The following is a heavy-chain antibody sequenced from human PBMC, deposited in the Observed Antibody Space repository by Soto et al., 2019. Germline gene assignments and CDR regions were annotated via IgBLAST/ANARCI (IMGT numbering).Heavy chain of an antibody. CDR3: ARYYRGSGRYFFDY. CDR1: GFTFISSF. V-gene: IGHV3-7*03. CDR2: INQDGGVT. Sequence: GESLKISCVASGFTFISSFMGWIRQAPGKGLEWVANINQDGGVTYYVDSVEGRFTISRDNTKDSLYLQMNSLRGEDTAIYYCARYYRGSGRYFFDYWGQGTLVTVSS. D-gene: IGHD6-19*01. J-gene: IGHJ4*02.